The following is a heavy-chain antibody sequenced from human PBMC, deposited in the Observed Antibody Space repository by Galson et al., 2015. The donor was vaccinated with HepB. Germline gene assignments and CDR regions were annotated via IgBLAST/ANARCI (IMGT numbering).Heavy chain of an antibody. CDR3: ARQQWLVTGYYYGMDV. CDR2: IDPSDSYT. D-gene: IGHD6-19*01. Sequence: QSGAEVKKPGESLRISCKGSGYSFTSYWISWVRQMPGKGLEWMGRIDPSDSYTNYSPSFQGHVTISADKSISTAYLQWSSLKASDTAMYYCARQQWLVTGYYYGMDVWGQGTTVTVSS. J-gene: IGHJ6*02. CDR1: GYSFTSYW. V-gene: IGHV5-10-1*01.